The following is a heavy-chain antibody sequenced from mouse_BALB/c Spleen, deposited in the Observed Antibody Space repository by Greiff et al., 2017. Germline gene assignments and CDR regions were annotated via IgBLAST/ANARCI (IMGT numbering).Heavy chain of an antibody. CDR3: AKTGNYYAMDY. Sequence: VKLVESGPSLVQPSQSLSITCTVSGFSLTSYGVHWVRQSPGKGLEWLGVIWRGGSTDYNAAFMSRLSITKDNSKSQVFFKMNSLQADDTAIYYCAKTGNYYAMDYWGQGTSVTVSS. V-gene: IGHV2-5-1*01. J-gene: IGHJ4*01. CDR1: GFSLTSYG. D-gene: IGHD2-1*01. CDR2: IWRGGST.